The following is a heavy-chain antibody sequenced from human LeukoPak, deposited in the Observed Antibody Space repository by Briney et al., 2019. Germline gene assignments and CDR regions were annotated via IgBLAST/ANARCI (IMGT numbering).Heavy chain of an antibody. D-gene: IGHD6-19*01. V-gene: IGHV4-34*01. J-gene: IGHJ3*02. CDR1: GGSFSGYY. CDR2: INHSGST. CDR3: ARYSSGWYHAFDI. Sequence: PSETLSLTCAVYGGSFSGYYWSWIRQPPGKGLEWIGEINHSGSTNYNPSLKSRVTISVDTSKNQFSLKLSSVTAADTAVYYCARYSSGWYHAFDIWGQGTMVTVSS.